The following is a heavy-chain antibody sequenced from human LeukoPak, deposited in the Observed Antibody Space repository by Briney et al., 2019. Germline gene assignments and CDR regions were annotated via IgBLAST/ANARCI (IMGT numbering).Heavy chain of an antibody. CDR3: ARDMRLRFGAPGFDY. CDR2: IYYSGST. Sequence: SETLSLTCTVSGGSISSYYWSWIRQPPGKGLEWIGYIYYSGSTNYNPSLKSRVTISVDTSKNQFSLKLSSVTAADTAVYYCARDMRLRFGAPGFDYWGQGTLVTVSS. D-gene: IGHD3-10*01. J-gene: IGHJ4*02. V-gene: IGHV4-59*01. CDR1: GGSISSYY.